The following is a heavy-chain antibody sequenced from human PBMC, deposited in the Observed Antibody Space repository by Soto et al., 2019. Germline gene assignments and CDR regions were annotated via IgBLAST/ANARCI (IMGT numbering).Heavy chain of an antibody. J-gene: IGHJ4*02. CDR1: GFTFSSYA. CDR3: ARSSVAGTWGYYFDY. V-gene: IGHV3-30-3*01. CDR2: ISYDGSNK. Sequence: GGSLRLSCAASGFTFSSYAMHWVRQAPGKGLEWVAVISYDGSNKYYADSVKGRFTISRDNSKNTLYLQMNSLRAEDTAVYYCARSSVAGTWGYYFDYWGQGALVTVSS. D-gene: IGHD6-19*01.